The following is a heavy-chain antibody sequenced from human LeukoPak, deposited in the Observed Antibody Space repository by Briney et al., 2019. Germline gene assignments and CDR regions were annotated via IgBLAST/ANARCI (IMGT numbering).Heavy chain of an antibody. CDR2: INHSGST. Sequence: SETLSLTCAVYGGSFSGYYWSWIRQPPGKGLEWIGEINHSGSTNYNPSLKSRVTISVDTSKNQFSLKLSSVTAADTAVYYCSGSTGPFDYWGQGTLVTVSS. J-gene: IGHJ4*02. V-gene: IGHV4-34*01. CDR1: GGSFSGYY. CDR3: SGSTGPFDY.